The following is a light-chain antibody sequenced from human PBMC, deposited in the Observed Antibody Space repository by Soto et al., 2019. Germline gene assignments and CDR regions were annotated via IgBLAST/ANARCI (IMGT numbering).Light chain of an antibody. V-gene: IGKV3-15*01. J-gene: IGKJ2*01. Sequence: EVVLTQSPATLSVSPGERVTLSCRASQTVNNYLAWFQQKPDQAPRLLIYAASTRASGIPARFSGSGSGTGFTLTISSLQSEDFAVYYCQQYNDWPPYTFGQGTKVEIK. CDR2: AAS. CDR3: QQYNDWPPYT. CDR1: QTVNNY.